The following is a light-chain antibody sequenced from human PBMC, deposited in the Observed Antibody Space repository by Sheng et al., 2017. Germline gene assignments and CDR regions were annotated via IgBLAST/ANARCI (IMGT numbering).Light chain of an antibody. Sequence: QSVLTQPPSVSGTPGQRVTISCSGSTSNIGGNTVNWYQQLPGMAPKLLIYSSDQRPSGVPDRFSGSKSGTSGSLAISGLRSEDEGDYYCAAWDDSLNGRLFGGGTRLTVL. V-gene: IGLV1-44*01. CDR3: AAWDDSLNGRL. J-gene: IGLJ3*02. CDR2: SSD. CDR1: TSNIGGNT.